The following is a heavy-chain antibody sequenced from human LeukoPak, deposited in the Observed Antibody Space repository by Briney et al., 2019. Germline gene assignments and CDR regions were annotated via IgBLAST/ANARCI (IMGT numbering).Heavy chain of an antibody. CDR3: ARGHCGGDCLFPGLAY. CDR1: GYTFTSYG. V-gene: IGHV1-18*01. CDR2: ISAYNGNT. J-gene: IGHJ4*02. D-gene: IGHD2-21*02. Sequence: ASVKVSCKASGYTFTSYGISWVRQAPGQGLEWMGWISAYNGNTNYAQKLQGRVTMTTDTSTSTAYMELRSLRSDDTAVYYCARGHCGGDCLFPGLAYWGQGTLITVSS.